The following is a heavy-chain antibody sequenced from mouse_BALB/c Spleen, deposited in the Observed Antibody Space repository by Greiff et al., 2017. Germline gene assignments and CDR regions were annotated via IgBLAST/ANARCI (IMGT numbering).Heavy chain of an antibody. CDR2: ILPGSGST. Sequence: QVQLQQSGAELMKPGASVKISCKATGYTFSSYWIEWVKQRPGHGLEWIGEILPGSGSTNYNEKFKGKATFTADTSSNTAYMQLSSLTSEDSAVYYCARRDYYGSRAYWGQGTLVTVSA. V-gene: IGHV1-9*01. J-gene: IGHJ3*01. D-gene: IGHD1-1*01. CDR3: ARRDYYGSRAY. CDR1: GYTFSSYW.